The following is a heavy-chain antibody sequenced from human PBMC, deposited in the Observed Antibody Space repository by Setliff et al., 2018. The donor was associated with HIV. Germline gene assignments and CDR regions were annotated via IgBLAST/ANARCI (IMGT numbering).Heavy chain of an antibody. CDR1: GFTFDDYA. D-gene: IGHD6-19*01. Sequence: GGSLRLSCAASGFTFDDYAMHWVRQAPGKGLEWVAFIRYDDSYKFYADSVKGRFTISRDNSKNTLYLQMNSLGADDTAVYYCAKNLYRSPWSPLDYWGQGTLVTVSS. CDR2: IRYDDSYK. CDR3: AKNLYRSPWSPLDY. V-gene: IGHV3-30*02. J-gene: IGHJ4*02.